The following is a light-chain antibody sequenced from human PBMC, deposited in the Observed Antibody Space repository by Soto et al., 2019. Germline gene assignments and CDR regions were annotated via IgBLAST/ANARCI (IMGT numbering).Light chain of an antibody. CDR3: CSYTSRTTYV. Sequence: QSALTQPPSASGSPGQSVTISCTGTSSDVGTHGYVSWYQQHPGKAPKLMIHAVSNRPSGISSRFSGSKSGNTASLTISGLQSEDEADYFCCSYTSRTTYVFGTGTKVTVL. V-gene: IGLV2-14*01. CDR2: AVS. J-gene: IGLJ1*01. CDR1: SSDVGTHGY.